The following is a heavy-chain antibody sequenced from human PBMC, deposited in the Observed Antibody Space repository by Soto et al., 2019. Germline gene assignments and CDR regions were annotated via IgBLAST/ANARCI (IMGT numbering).Heavy chain of an antibody. Sequence: QITLKESGPTLVKPTQTLTLTCTFSGFSLNTGGLGVGWIRQPPGKALEWLALIYWDDDKRYSPSLKSRLTITKDTSKNQVVLTRTNMDPVDTATSYCAHSRCGGDCLQSYSSHYYYGMDVWGQGTTVTVSS. CDR1: GFSLNTGGLG. CDR3: AHSRCGGDCLQSYSSHYYYGMDV. V-gene: IGHV2-5*02. CDR2: IYWDDDK. D-gene: IGHD2-21*02. J-gene: IGHJ6*02.